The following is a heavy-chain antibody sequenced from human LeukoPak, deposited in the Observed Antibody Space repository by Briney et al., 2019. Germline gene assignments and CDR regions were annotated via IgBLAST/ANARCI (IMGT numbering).Heavy chain of an antibody. V-gene: IGHV3-11*01. Sequence: GGSLRLSCAASGFTFSDYYMSWIRQAPGKGLEWGSYISSSGSTIYYADSVKGRFTISRDNAKNSLYLQMNSLRAEDTAVYYCARDQESSSWPYYYYYGMDVWGQGTTVTVSS. CDR1: GFTFSDYY. J-gene: IGHJ6*02. CDR3: ARDQESSSWPYYYYYGMDV. D-gene: IGHD6-13*01. CDR2: ISSSGSTI.